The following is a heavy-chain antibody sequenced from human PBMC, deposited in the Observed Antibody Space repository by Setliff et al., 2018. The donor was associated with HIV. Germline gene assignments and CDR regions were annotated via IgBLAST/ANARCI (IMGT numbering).Heavy chain of an antibody. CDR3: VRHEGAAAPSHPRGGFDP. Sequence: PSETLSLTCAVYGGSFSGSYWNWIRQPPGKGLEWIGEINHSGSTNYNPFFKSRVTISVDMNKNQFSLNLTSVTAADTAVYYCVRHEGAAAPSHPRGGFDPWGQGTLVTVSS. CDR1: GGSFSGSY. D-gene: IGHD6-13*01. CDR2: INHSGST. J-gene: IGHJ5*02. V-gene: IGHV4-34*01.